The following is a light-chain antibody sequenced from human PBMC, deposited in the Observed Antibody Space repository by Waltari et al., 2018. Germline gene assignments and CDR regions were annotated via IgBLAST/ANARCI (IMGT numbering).Light chain of an antibody. CDR3: LHRSNWPPLFT. Sequence: EIVLTQSPVTLSLSLGERATLSCRASQTVSRYLAWYQQKPGQAPRLLIYDTFSRASGIPARFSGSGSGTDFTLTISSLEPEDFAVYYCLHRSNWPPLFTFGPGTKVDIK. CDR1: QTVSRY. CDR2: DTF. J-gene: IGKJ3*01. V-gene: IGKV3-11*01.